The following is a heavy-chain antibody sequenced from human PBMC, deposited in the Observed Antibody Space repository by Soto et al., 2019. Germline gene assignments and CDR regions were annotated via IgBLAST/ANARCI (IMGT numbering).Heavy chain of an antibody. V-gene: IGHV3-23*01. CDR1: GFTFSSYA. CDR3: AKDTGSGLAPYFYY. D-gene: IGHD3-10*01. J-gene: IGHJ4*02. Sequence: EVQLLESGGGLVHPGGSLRLSCAASGFTFSSYAMSSVRQAPGKGLDWVSTISESGGSTYYADSVKGRFTIYRDNSKNTLYLQMNSLRAEDTAVYYCAKDTGSGLAPYFYYWGQGTLVTVSS. CDR2: ISESGGST.